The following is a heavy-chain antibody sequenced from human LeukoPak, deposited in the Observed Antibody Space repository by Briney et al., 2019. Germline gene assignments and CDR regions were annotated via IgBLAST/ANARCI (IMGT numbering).Heavy chain of an antibody. CDR2: IIPIFGTA. J-gene: IGHJ6*03. D-gene: IGHD5-12*01. CDR1: GGTFSSYA. V-gene: IGHV1-69*01. Sequence: SVKVSCKASGGTFSSYAINWVRQAPGQGLEWMGGIIPIFGTANYAQKFQGRVTITADESTSTAYMELSSLRSEDTAVYYCARIPRGYSGYDGNYYMDVWGKGTTVTVSS. CDR3: ARIPRGYSGYDGNYYMDV.